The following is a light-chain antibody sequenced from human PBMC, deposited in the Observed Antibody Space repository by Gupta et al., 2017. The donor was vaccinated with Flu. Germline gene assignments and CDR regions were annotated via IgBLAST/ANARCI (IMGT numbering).Light chain of an antibody. CDR3: QQDNCCPLT. CDR1: QSVSSM. J-gene: IGKJ4*01. V-gene: IGKV3-15*01. CDR2: GAS. Sequence: PVTVSASSGKSVTPSCGARQSVSSMLVWYQKKPEQAPRLLIYGASSRAIGFPGRFSGSACGKEFTLTISSLQYEDFAVYYCQQDNCCPLTFGRGTQVDIK.